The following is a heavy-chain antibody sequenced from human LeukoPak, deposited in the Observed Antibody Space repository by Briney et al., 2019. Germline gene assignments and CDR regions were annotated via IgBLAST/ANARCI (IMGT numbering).Heavy chain of an antibody. Sequence: ASVKVSCKASGYTFTTYYIHWGRQAPGQGLEWMGVINPSGGSTSFAQKFQARLTMTRDTSTSTVYMELSGLSSEDTAVYSCAREIVVVPSAMGFDPWGQGTLVTVSS. CDR3: AREIVVVPSAMGFDP. CDR1: GYTFTTYY. CDR2: INPSGGST. J-gene: IGHJ5*02. V-gene: IGHV1-46*01. D-gene: IGHD2-2*01.